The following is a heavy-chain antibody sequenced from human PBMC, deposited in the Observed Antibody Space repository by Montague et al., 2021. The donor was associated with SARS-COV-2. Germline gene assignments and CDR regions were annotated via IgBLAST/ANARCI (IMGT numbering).Heavy chain of an antibody. D-gene: IGHD3-9*01. J-gene: IGHJ4*02. Sequence: PALVKPTQTLTLTCTFSGFSLSTSGMCVSWIRQPPGKALEWLARIDWDDDKYYSTSLKTRLTISKDTSKNQVVLTMTNMDPVDTATYYCARLRYDILTGYQTLFDSWGQGTLVTVSS. V-gene: IGHV2-70*11. CDR3: ARLRYDILTGYQTLFDS. CDR1: GFSLSTSGMC. CDR2: IDWDDDK.